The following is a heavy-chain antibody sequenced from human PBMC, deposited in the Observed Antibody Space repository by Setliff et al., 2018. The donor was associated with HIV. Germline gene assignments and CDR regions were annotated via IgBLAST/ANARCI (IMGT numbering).Heavy chain of an antibody. J-gene: IGHJ4*02. CDR2: ISPHSGGT. V-gene: IGHV1-2*02. CDR1: GYSFTDYF. D-gene: IGHD2-8*01. CDR3: ARQFSNSLDY. Sequence: ASVKVSCKASGYSFTDYFIHWVRQAPGRGLEWMGWISPHSGGTRTTRTFRGRVTMTRDTSIGTAYMALSRLRSDDTAVYYCARQFSNSLDYWGQGALVTVSS.